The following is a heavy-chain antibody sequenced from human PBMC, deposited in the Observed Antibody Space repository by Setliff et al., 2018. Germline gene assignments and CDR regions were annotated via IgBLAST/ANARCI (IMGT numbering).Heavy chain of an antibody. J-gene: IGHJ3*02. CDR2: IYYSGNT. D-gene: IGHD3-3*01. V-gene: IGHV4-59*11. CDR1: GGSLDSHY. Sequence: SETLSLTCSVSGGSLDSHYWSWIRQPPGKGLEWIGSIYYSGNTNYNASLKSRVTTSIDTSKNQFSLKLSSVTAADTAVYHCARGKTFFGAFIRAFDIWGQGRMVTVSS. CDR3: ARGKTFFGAFIRAFDI.